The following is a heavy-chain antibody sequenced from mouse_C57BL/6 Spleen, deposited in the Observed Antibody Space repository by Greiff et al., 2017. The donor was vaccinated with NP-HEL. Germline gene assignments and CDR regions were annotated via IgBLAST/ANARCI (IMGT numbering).Heavy chain of an antibody. J-gene: IGHJ2*01. CDR2: IYPGDGDT. CDR3: AREGIYYGYDAFDY. Sequence: QVQLQQSRPELVKPGASVKISCKASGYAFSSSWMNWVKQRPGKGLEWIGRIYPGDGDTNYNGKFKGKATLTADKSSSTAYMQLSSLTSEDSAVYFCAREGIYYGYDAFDYWGQGTTLTVSS. V-gene: IGHV1-82*01. CDR1: GYAFSSSW. D-gene: IGHD2-2*01.